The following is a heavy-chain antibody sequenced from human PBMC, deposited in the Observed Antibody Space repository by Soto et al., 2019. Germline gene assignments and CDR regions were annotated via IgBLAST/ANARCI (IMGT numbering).Heavy chain of an antibody. CDR2: IIPIFGTA. CDR3: ARPGADIVVVPAAKGYYYYGMDV. D-gene: IGHD2-2*01. CDR1: GGTFSSYA. J-gene: IGHJ6*02. V-gene: IGHV1-69*06. Sequence: SVKVSCKASGGTFSSYAISWVRQAPGQGLEWMGGIIPIFGTANYAQKFQGRVTITADKSTSTAYMELSSLRSEDTAVYYCARPGADIVVVPAAKGYYYYGMDVWGQGTTVTVSS.